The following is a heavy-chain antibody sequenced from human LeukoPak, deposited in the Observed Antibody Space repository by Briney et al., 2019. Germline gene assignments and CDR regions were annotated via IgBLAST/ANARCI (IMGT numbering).Heavy chain of an antibody. D-gene: IGHD6-19*01. V-gene: IGHV3-33*01. CDR3: ARDAVAGTYYYYGMDV. CDR1: GFTFSSFG. J-gene: IGHJ6*01. CDR2: LWYDGTNK. Sequence: GGSLRLSCAASGFTFSSFGMHWVRQAPGKGLEWVAVLWYDGTNKYYADSVKGRFTISRDNSKNTLYLQMNSLRAEDTAVYYCARDAVAGTYYYYGMDVWGQGTTVTVSS.